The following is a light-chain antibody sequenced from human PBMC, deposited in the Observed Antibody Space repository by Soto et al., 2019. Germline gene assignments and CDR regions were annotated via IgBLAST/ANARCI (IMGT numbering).Light chain of an antibody. V-gene: IGKV1-39*01. J-gene: IGKJ4*01. CDR1: QSISSY. Sequence: DIQMTQSPSSLSASVGDRVTITCRASQSISSYLNWYQQKPGKAPKLLIYAASSLQSGVPSRFSGSGSGTDFTLTISSLQPEDSATYYCQQSYSTPPALTFGGGTKVEIK. CDR3: QQSYSTPPALT. CDR2: AAS.